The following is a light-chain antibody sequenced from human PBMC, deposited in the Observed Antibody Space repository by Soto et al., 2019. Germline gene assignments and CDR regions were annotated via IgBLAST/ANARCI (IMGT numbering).Light chain of an antibody. Sequence: EIVMTQSPATLSVFPGERGTLSCRASQSVNSNLAWYQQKAGQAPRLLIYGASTRATGIPARFSGSGSGTAFTLTITSLQSEDFAVYYCQQYDNWPLTFGGGTKVEIK. J-gene: IGKJ4*01. CDR3: QQYDNWPLT. CDR2: GAS. V-gene: IGKV3-15*01. CDR1: QSVNSN.